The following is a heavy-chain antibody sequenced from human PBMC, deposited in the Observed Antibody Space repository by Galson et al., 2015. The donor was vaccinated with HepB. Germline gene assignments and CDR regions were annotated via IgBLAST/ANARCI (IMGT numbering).Heavy chain of an antibody. V-gene: IGHV1-69*13. CDR2: IIPIFGTA. CDR1: GGTFSSYA. D-gene: IGHD5-24*01. J-gene: IGHJ4*02. Sequence: SVKVSCKASGGTFSSYAIRWMRQAPGQGLEWMGGIIPIFGTANYAQKFQGRVTITADESKSTADMELSSLRSEDTAVYYCAFEEPRDGYGRARRYFDYWGQGTLVTVSS. CDR3: AFEEPRDGYGRARRYFDY.